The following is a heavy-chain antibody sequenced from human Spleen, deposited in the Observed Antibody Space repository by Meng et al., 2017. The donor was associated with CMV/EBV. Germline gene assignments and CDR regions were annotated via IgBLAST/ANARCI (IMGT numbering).Heavy chain of an antibody. D-gene: IGHD2-15*01. CDR1: GGSISRYC. J-gene: IGHJ4*02. CDR2: ISSGGSTI. CDR3: ASNGGLAGRLLYY. V-gene: IGHV3-48*04. Sequence: ETLSLTCTVSGGSISRYCNWIRKPPGKGLEWVSYISSGGSTIYYADSVKGRFTISRDNGKNSVYLQMNSLRAEDTAVYYCASNGGLAGRLLYYWGRGTLVTVSS.